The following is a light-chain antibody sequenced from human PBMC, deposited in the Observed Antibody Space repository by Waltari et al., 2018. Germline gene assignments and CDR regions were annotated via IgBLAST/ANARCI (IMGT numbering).Light chain of an antibody. CDR2: GNI. Sequence: QSVLTQPPSVAGAPGQRDTIACTGSWSNLCGGFVLYWYQQFPGGAPRLLIYGNINRPSGVPNRFSGSKAGTSASLAITGRQAEDEADYCCQSYDSRLRGYVFATGTTVTVL. J-gene: IGLJ1*01. CDR3: QSYDSRLRGYV. V-gene: IGLV1-40*01. CDR1: WSNLCGGFV.